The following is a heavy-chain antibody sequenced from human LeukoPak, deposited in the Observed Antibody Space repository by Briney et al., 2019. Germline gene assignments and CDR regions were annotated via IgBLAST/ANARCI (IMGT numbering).Heavy chain of an antibody. CDR1: GGSVSSSSYY. D-gene: IGHD6-19*01. Sequence: SETLSLTCTVSGGSVSSSSYYWGWLRQPPGKGLEWVASVYYSGSTYYNPSLKALFTISMYTSKNQFSLRLSSVTAADTAEYYCATTTSGWYYLDYWGPGILATVSA. J-gene: IGHJ4*02. CDR2: VYYSGST. V-gene: IGHV4-39*01. CDR3: ATTTSGWYYLDY.